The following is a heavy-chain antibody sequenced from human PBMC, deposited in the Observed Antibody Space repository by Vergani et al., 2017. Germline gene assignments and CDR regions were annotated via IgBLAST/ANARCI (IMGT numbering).Heavy chain of an antibody. V-gene: IGHV4-59*02. CDR3: AGDTHSWQRADR. D-gene: IGHD6-13*01. J-gene: IGHJ5*02. CDR1: GVSVTDYN. CDR2: LSTTGGA. Sequence: QAQLQESGPGLVKPSETLSLTCHVFGVSVTDYNCNWIRQAPGKGLEWIGSLSTTGGATHASHHPSLKSRVSISVYTAKSQFSLGLTSVTAADSAIYYCAGDTHSWQRADRWGQGLLVSVSS.